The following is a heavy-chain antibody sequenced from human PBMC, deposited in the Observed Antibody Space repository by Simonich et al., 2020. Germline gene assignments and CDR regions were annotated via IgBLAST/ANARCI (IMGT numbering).Heavy chain of an antibody. V-gene: IGHV3-7*01. D-gene: IGHD3-9*01. CDR1: GFTFSSYW. CDR2: IKQDGSEK. Sequence: EVQLVESGGGLVQPGGSLRLSCAASGFTFSSYWMSWVRQAPGKGCEWVANIKQDGSEKYYVDSVSRFTISRDNAKNSLYLQMNSLRAEDTAVYYCARFRGRYFDWLFDYWGQGTLVTVSS. J-gene: IGHJ4*02. CDR3: ARFRGRYFDWLFDY.